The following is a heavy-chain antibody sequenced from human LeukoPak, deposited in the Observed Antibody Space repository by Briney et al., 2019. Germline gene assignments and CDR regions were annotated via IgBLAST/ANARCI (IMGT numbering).Heavy chain of an antibody. V-gene: IGHV3-30*18. J-gene: IGHJ4*02. CDR2: ISYDGSNK. CDR1: GFTFSSYG. Sequence: GGSLRLSCAASGFTFSSYGMHWVRQAPGKGLEWVAVISYDGSNKYYADSVKGRFTISRDTSKKTLYLQMNSLSEEDTAVYYCAKDLEVLWFGELPAPGGQGTLVTVSS. D-gene: IGHD3-10*01. CDR3: AKDLEVLWFGELPAP.